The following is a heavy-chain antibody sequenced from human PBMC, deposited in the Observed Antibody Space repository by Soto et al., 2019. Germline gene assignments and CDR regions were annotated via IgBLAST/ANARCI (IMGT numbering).Heavy chain of an antibody. Sequence: PSETLSLTCTVSGGSISSSSHYWGWIRQPPGKGLEWIGSIYYSGSTYYNPSLKSRVTISVDTSKNQFSLKLSSVTAADTAVYYCARSYYDFWSGYYGAFDIWGQGTMVTVSS. CDR2: IYYSGST. CDR1: GGSISSSSHY. V-gene: IGHV4-39*01. D-gene: IGHD3-3*01. J-gene: IGHJ3*02. CDR3: ARSYYDFWSGYYGAFDI.